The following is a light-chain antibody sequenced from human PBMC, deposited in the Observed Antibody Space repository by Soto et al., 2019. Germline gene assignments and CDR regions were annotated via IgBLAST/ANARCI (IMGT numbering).Light chain of an antibody. CDR2: RDA. V-gene: IGLV1-47*01. CDR1: SSNVGSHF. J-gene: IGLJ3*02. Sequence: QSVLTQPPSASGTPGQSLTMSCSGSSSNVGSHFVYWYQHLPGTAPKLLIYRDAQRPSGVPARFFGSKSGTSASLAITGLQAEDEADYYCQTFDSSLTISWVFGGGTKLTVL. CDR3: QTFDSSLTISWV.